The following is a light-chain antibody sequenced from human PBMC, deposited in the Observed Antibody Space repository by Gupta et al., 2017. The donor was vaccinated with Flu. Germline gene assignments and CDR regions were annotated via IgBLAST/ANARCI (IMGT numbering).Light chain of an antibody. CDR3: SSHTVSDTFV. CDR2: EVT. J-gene: IGLJ1*01. Sequence: HSALTQPPSASWSPGPSITISCTGTSSDIGAYKYVSWHQQHAGKAPKLIIYEVTKRPTGVPDRFSGSKSGNTASRTVSGLKDEDEGDYYGSSHTVSDTFVFGTGTAVTVL. V-gene: IGLV2-8*01. CDR1: SSDIGAYKY.